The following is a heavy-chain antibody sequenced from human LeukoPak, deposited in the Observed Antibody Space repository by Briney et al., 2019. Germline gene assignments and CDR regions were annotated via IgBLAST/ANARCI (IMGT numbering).Heavy chain of an antibody. J-gene: IGHJ4*02. V-gene: IGHV4-39*01. Sequence: SETLSLTCTVSGGSISSSSYYWGWIRQPPGKGLEWIGSIYYSGSTYYNPSLKSRVTISVDTSKNQFSLKLSSVTAADTAVYYCASPGMLGYCSGGSCYWGQGTLVTVSS. CDR3: ASPGMLGYCSGGSCY. CDR2: IYYSGST. D-gene: IGHD2-15*01. CDR1: GGSISSSSYY.